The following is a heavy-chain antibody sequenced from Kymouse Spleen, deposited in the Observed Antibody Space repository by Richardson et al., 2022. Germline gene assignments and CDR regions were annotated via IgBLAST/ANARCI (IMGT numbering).Heavy chain of an antibody. Sequence: QVQLVESGGGVVQPGRSLRLSCAASGFTFSSYGMHWVRQAPGKGLEWVAVIWYDGSNKYYADSVKGRFTISRDNSKNTLYLQMNSLRAEDTAVYYCARDQGAARPFDYWGQGTLVTVSS. V-gene: IGHV3-33*01. J-gene: IGHJ4*02. CDR3: ARDQGAARPFDY. CDR2: IWYDGSNK. D-gene: IGHD6-6*01. CDR1: GFTFSSYG.